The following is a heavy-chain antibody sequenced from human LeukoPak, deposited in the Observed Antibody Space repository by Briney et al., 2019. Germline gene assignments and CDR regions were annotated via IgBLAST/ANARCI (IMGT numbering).Heavy chain of an antibody. CDR2: ISYEGSIK. D-gene: IGHD6-19*01. CDR1: GFTFSSYA. Sequence: GGSLRLSCAASGFTFSSYAMHWVRQAPGKGLEWVAVISYEGSIKYYADSVKGRFTISRDNSKNTLYLQMNSLRAEDAAVYYCAKTYSSGWFCYYYGMDVWGQGTTVTVSS. CDR3: AKTYSSGWFCYYYGMDV. V-gene: IGHV3-30*04. J-gene: IGHJ6*02.